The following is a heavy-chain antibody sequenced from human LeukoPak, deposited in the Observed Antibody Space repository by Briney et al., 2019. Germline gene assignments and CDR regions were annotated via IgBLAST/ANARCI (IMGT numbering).Heavy chain of an antibody. D-gene: IGHD2-15*01. CDR3: GRDALVGYFSYYYMDV. CDR2: ISNSGST. V-gene: IGHV4-59*11. J-gene: IGHJ6*03. CDR1: GGSISSHY. Sequence: SETLSLTCTVSGGSISSHYWTWIRQSPVKGLEWIGDISNSGSTSYKPSLKSRVTISIGTSKNQFSLKLSSVTAADTAVYYCGRDALVGYFSYYYMDVWGKGTTVTVSS.